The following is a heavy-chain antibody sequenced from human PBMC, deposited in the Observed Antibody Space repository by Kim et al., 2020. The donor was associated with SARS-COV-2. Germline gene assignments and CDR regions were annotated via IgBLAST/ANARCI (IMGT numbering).Heavy chain of an antibody. J-gene: IGHJ5*02. V-gene: IGHV1-3*01. CDR2: INAGNGNT. Sequence: ASVKVSCKASGYTFSSYAIHWVRQAPGQRPEWMGWINAGNGNTKYSQKFQGRVTITRDTSASTAHMELSSLRSEDTAVYYCARQSSLWFDPWGQGTLVTVSS. CDR3: ARQSSLWFDP. CDR1: GYTFSSYA. D-gene: IGHD3-10*01.